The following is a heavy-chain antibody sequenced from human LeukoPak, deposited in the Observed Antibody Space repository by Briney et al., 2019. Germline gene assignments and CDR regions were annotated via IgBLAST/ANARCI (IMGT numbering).Heavy chain of an antibody. J-gene: IGHJ3*02. CDR2: LSTSSSYI. CDR3: ARSRRDGDYLFNAFDI. CDR1: GFSFSSYN. D-gene: IGHD4-17*01. V-gene: IGHV3-21*01. Sequence: GGSLRLSCAASGFSFSSYNLNLVRQAPGTGLECVSSLSTSSSYIYYADSVKGRFTVSRDNARNSLELQMNSLRAEDTAVYYCARSRRDGDYLFNAFDIWGQGTMVTVSS.